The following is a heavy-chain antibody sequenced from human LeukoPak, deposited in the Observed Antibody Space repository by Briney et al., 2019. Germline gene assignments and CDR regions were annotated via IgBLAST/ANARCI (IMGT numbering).Heavy chain of an antibody. J-gene: IGHJ4*02. D-gene: IGHD6-13*01. Sequence: SSETLSLTCTVSGGSISSSSYYWGWIRQPPGKGLEWIGSIYYSGSTYYNPSLKSRVTISVDTSKNQFSLKLSSVTAADTAVYYCARSSSSWIRPYFDYWGQGTLVTVSS. V-gene: IGHV4-39*07. CDR1: GGSISSSSYY. CDR2: IYYSGST. CDR3: ARSSSSWIRPYFDY.